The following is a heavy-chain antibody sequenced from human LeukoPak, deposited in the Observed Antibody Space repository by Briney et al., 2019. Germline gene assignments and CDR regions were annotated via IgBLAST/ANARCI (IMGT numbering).Heavy chain of an antibody. CDR1: GGSISGYY. CDR3: ARDLGSGWYDY. Sequence: SETLPLTCTVSGGSISGYYWSWIRQPAGKGLEWIGRMHTSGSTNYNVSLKSRVTMSVDTSRKQFALRLSSVTAADTAVYYCARDLGSGWYDYWGRGTLVTVSS. V-gene: IGHV4-4*07. J-gene: IGHJ4*02. D-gene: IGHD6-19*01. CDR2: MHTSGST.